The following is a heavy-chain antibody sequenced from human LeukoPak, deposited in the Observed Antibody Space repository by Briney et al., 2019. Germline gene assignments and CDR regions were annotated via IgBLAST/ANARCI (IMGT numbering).Heavy chain of an antibody. CDR2: IYYSGST. CDR3: ARLATRITMVRGVTRNWFDP. Sequence: PSETLSLTCTVSGGSISSYYWSWIRQPPGKGLEWIGYIYYSGSTNYNPSLKSRVTISVDTSKNQFSLKLSSVTAADTAMYYCARLATRITMVRGVTRNWFDPWGQGTLVTVSS. CDR1: GGSISSYY. J-gene: IGHJ5*02. D-gene: IGHD3-10*01. V-gene: IGHV4-59*08.